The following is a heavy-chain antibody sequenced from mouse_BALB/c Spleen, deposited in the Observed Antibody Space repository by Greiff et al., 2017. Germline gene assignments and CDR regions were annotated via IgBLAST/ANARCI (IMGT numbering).Heavy chain of an antibody. Sequence: EVQVVESGGGLVQPGGSRKLSCAASGFTFSSFGMHWVRQAPEKGLEWVAYISSGSSTIYYADTVKGRFTISRDNPKNTLFLQMTSLRSEDTAMYYCARAPSYYYGSSSDWYFDVWGAGTTVTVSS. CDR1: GFTFSSFG. V-gene: IGHV5-17*02. J-gene: IGHJ1*01. CDR3: ARAPSYYYGSSSDWYFDV. D-gene: IGHD1-1*01. CDR2: ISSGSSTI.